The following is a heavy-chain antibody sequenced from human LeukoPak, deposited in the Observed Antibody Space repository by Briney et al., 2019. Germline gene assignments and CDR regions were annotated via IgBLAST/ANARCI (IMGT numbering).Heavy chain of an antibody. CDR1: GFTFSSYS. CDR2: ISSSSSYI. Sequence: PGGSLRLSCAASGFTFSSYSMNWVRQAPGKGLEWVSSISSSSSYIYYADSVKGRFTISRDNAKNSLYLQMNSLRAEDTAVYYCATLLRYFDWLPDGYYFDYWGQGTLVTVSS. J-gene: IGHJ4*02. V-gene: IGHV3-21*01. D-gene: IGHD3-9*01. CDR3: ATLLRYFDWLPDGYYFDY.